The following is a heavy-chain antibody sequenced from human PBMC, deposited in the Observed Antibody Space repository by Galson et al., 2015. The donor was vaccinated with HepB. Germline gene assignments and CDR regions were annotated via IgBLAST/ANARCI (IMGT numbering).Heavy chain of an antibody. CDR1: GGSFSGYY. J-gene: IGHJ4*02. D-gene: IGHD4-17*01. CDR2: INYSGAT. CDR3: ARDMLTKVLAY. V-gene: IGHV4-34*01. Sequence: LSLTCAVYGGSFSGYYWSWVRQPPGKGLEWIGEINYSGATNYNPSLESRVTISVDTSKNQFSLELNSVTAADTAMYYCARDMLTKVLAYWSQGTWVTVSS.